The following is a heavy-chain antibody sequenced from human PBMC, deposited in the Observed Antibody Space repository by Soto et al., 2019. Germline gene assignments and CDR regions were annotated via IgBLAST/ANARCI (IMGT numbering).Heavy chain of an antibody. V-gene: IGHV1-69*13. CDR3: ARGGYSYGLYYYYGMDV. D-gene: IGHD5-18*01. Sequence: SVKVSCKASGGTFSSYAISWVRQAPGQGLEWMGGIIPIFGTASYAQKFQGRVTITADESTSTAYMELSSLRSEDTAVYYCARGGYSYGLYYYYGMDVWGQGTTVTVSS. CDR1: GGTFSSYA. CDR2: IIPIFGTA. J-gene: IGHJ6*02.